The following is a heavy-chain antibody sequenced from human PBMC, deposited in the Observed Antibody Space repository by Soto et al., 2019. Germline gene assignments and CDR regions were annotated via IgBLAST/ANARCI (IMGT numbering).Heavy chain of an antibody. CDR2: SSNSGSFT. V-gene: IGHV3-11*06. CDR1: GFTLSDHY. D-gene: IGHD1-1*01. Sequence: GGSLRLSCTASGFTLSDHYMSCIRQAPGKGLEWIGYSSNSGSFTRYADSVKGRFSISRDNAKNSLYLQINSLRGDDTAIYYCVKSGDNYNALDYWGQGTPVTVSS. CDR3: VKSGDNYNALDY. J-gene: IGHJ4*02.